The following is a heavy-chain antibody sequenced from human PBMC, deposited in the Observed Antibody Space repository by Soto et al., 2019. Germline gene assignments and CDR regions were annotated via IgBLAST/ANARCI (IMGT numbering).Heavy chain of an antibody. CDR1: GGTFSSYT. D-gene: IGHD2-2*01. CDR3: AIYCSSTSCYSYYYYMDV. J-gene: IGHJ6*03. Sequence: QVQLVQSGAEVKKPGSSVKVSCTASGGTFSSYTISWVRQAPGQGLEWMGRIIPILGIANYAQKFQGRVTITADKSTSTAYMELSSLRSEDTAVYYCAIYCSSTSCYSYYYYMDVWGKGTTVTVSS. V-gene: IGHV1-69*02. CDR2: IIPILGIA.